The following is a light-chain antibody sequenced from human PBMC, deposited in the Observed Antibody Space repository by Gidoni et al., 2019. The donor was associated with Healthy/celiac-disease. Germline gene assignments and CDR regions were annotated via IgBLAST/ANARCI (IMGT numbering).Light chain of an antibody. CDR2: DAS. CDR3: QQYDNLSLT. Sequence: DFQITQSPSSLSASVGDRVTITCQSSQDISNYLNWYQQKPGKAPKLLIYDASNLETGVPSRFSGSGSGTDFTFTISSLQPEDIATYYCQQYDNLSLTFGGGTKVEIK. CDR1: QDISNY. J-gene: IGKJ4*01. V-gene: IGKV1-33*01.